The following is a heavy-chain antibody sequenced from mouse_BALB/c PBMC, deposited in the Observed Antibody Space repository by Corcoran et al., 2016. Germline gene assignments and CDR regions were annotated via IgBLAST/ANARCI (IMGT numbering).Heavy chain of an antibody. V-gene: IGHV8-5*01. CDR3: ARSGGWYLDV. Sequence: QVTLKASGPGILPPSRTLSLTCSFSGFSLSTSNMGVGWIRQPSGKGLEWLLHILWNNSKYSNPALKSRITTSKATYNNQVFLNIANVDPADAAKYCCARSGGWYLDVWGAGTTVTVSS. J-gene: IGHJ1*01. CDR2: ILWNNSK. CDR1: GFSLSTSNMG.